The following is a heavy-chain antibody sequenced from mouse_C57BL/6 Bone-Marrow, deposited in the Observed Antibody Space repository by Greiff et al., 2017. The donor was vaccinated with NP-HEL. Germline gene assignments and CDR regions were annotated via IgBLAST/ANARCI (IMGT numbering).Heavy chain of an antibody. D-gene: IGHD4-1*01. CDR1: GYTFTSYG. J-gene: IGHJ1*03. CDR2: IYPRSGNT. Sequence: VQLQQSGAELARPGASVKLSCKASGYTFTSYGISWVKQRTGQGLEWIGEIYPRSGNTSYNEKFKGKATLTADKSSSTAYMELRSLTSEDSAVYFCAREGVTGTRYFDVWGTGTTVTVSS. V-gene: IGHV1-81*01. CDR3: AREGVTGTRYFDV.